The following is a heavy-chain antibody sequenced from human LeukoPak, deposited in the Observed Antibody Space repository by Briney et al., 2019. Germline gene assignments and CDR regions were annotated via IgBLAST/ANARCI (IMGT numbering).Heavy chain of an antibody. D-gene: IGHD3-10*01. Sequence: GGSLRLSCAASGFTFSSYAMSWVRQAPGKGLEWVSAISASGGSTYYADSVEGRFTISRDNSKNTLDLQMNSLRAEDTAVYYCAKDGPGESLRYFDLRGRGTLVTVSS. J-gene: IGHJ2*01. CDR1: GFTFSSYA. CDR3: AKDGPGESLRYFDL. V-gene: IGHV3-23*01. CDR2: ISASGGST.